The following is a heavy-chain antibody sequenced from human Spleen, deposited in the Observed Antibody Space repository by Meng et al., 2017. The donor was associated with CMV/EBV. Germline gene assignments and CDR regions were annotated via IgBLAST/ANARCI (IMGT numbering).Heavy chain of an antibody. CDR1: GYILTELS. Sequence: ASVKVSCKVSGYILTELSRHWVRQAPGKGLEWMGGFDPEGGETIYAQKFQGRVTMTEDTSTDTAYMELSSLRSDDTAVYYCARAGVVVNNWFDPWGQGTLVTVSS. V-gene: IGHV1-24*01. CDR2: FDPEGGET. D-gene: IGHD3-22*01. CDR3: ARAGVVVNNWFDP. J-gene: IGHJ5*02.